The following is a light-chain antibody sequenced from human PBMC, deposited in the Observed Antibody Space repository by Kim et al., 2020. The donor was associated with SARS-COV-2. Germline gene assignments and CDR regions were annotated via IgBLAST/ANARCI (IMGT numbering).Light chain of an antibody. J-gene: IGLJ2*01. Sequence: QAVPISATGTSSDVGYLSYGSGCQQHPANPPNLMIYAVSERPSGLPHPFSGSESGNPASLTVSGLQAEDEADYYCSSYAGSNNVVFGGGTQLTVL. CDR2: AVS. CDR3: SSYAGSNNVV. V-gene: IGLV2-8*01. CDR1: SSDVGYLSY.